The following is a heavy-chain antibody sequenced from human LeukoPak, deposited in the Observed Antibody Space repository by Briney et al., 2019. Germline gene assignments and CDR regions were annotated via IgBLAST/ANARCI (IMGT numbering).Heavy chain of an antibody. CDR2: IYYSGST. Sequence: SETLSLTCAVYGGSFSTYYWSWIRQPPGKGLEWIGSIYYSGSTYYNPSLKSRVTISVDTSKNQFSLKLSSVTAADTAVYYCAREGSGSYLRMDVWGKGTTVTVSS. D-gene: IGHD3-10*01. CDR3: AREGSGSYLRMDV. J-gene: IGHJ6*04. V-gene: IGHV4-34*01. CDR1: GGSFSTYY.